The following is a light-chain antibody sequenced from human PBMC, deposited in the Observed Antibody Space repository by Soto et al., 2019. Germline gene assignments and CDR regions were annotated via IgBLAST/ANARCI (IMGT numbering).Light chain of an antibody. Sequence: EIVLTQSPGTLSLSPGERATISCRASQSVSSNYLAWYQQKRGQAPRLLIYGASSRATGIPTRFSGSGSGTDFTLTISRLEPEDFAVDYCQQYDTSPRTFGQGTKVEI. V-gene: IGKV3-20*01. CDR1: QSVSSNY. J-gene: IGKJ1*01. CDR2: GAS. CDR3: QQYDTSPRT.